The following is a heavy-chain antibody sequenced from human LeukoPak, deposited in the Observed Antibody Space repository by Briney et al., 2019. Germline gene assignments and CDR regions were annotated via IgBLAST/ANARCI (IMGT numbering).Heavy chain of an antibody. D-gene: IGHD6-19*01. CDR2: IKPGGSAE. V-gene: IGHV3-7*01. CDR1: GFAFSSNW. J-gene: IGHJ4*02. Sequence: SGGSLRLSCGTSGFAFSSNWVSWVRHAPGRGLDWVANIKPGGSAEYYAASVKGRFTVSRDNAKNSLYLQMNSLRVEDTAVYYCARANNSSWHNWGQGTLVTVSS. CDR3: ARANNSSWHN.